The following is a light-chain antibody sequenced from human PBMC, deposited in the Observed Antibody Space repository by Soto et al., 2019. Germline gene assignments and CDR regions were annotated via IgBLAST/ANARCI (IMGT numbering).Light chain of an antibody. CDR3: QQYDSSPRT. J-gene: IGKJ1*01. CDR2: GIS. CDR1: QSVNSNY. V-gene: IGKV3-20*01. Sequence: EIVMTQSPATLSVSPGERATLSCRASQSVNSNYLAWYQQKPGQAPRLLIYGISKRATDIPDRFSGSGSGTEFTLTISSLQPEDFAVYYCQQYDSSPRTFGQGTKVDIK.